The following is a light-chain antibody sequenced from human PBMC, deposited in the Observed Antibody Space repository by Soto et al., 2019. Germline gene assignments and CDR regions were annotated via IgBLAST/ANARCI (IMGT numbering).Light chain of an antibody. CDR1: SSDIGAGYD. Sequence: QSVLTQPPSVSGAPGQRVTISCTGSSSDIGAGYDVHWYQQLPGTAPKLLIYGNSNRPSGVPDRFSGSKSGTSASLAITGHQAEDEADYYCQSYDSILSGLVFGTGNKLTVL. CDR3: QSYDSILSGLV. CDR2: GNS. J-gene: IGLJ1*01. V-gene: IGLV1-40*01.